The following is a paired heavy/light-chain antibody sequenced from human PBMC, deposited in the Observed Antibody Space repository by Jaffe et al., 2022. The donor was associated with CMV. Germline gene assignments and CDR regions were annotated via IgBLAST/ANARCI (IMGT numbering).Light chain of an antibody. CDR3: QSYDSTLSGFV. J-gene: IGLJ1*01. CDR1: SSNIATGYD. V-gene: IGLV1-40*01. Sequence: QSVLTQPPSVSGAPGQRVTISCTGTSSNIATGYDVHWYQQLPGTAPKLLIYDNNNRPSGVPDRFSGSKSGTSASLAIAGLQAEDEADYYCQSYDSTLSGFVFGTGTTVTVL. CDR2: DNN.
Heavy chain of an antibody. CDR2: ISGGGNYI. D-gene: IGHD5-12*01. Sequence: ELQLLESGGGLVKPGGSLSLSCEASGFTFSSYYMNWVRQAPGKGLEWVSSISGGGNYINYRDSVKGRFTVSRDNAKNSLHLQMNSLRVEDTAVYYCARVGCSGAGCLWYLDLWGRGTLVTVSS. J-gene: IGHJ2*01. CDR3: ARVGCSGAGCLWYLDL. V-gene: IGHV3-21*02. CDR1: GFTFSSYY.